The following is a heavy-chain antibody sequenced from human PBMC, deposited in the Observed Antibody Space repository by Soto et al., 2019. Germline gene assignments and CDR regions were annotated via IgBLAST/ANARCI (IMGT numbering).Heavy chain of an antibody. Sequence: GGSLRLSCTASGFTFGDYAMSWFRQAPGKGLEWVGFIRSKAYGGTTEYAASVKGRFTISRDDSKSIAYLQMNSLKTEDTAVYYCTRAPSIAARPYDWFDPWGQGTLVTVSS. CDR2: IRSKAYGGTT. CDR1: GFTFGDYA. CDR3: TRAPSIAARPYDWFDP. V-gene: IGHV3-49*03. D-gene: IGHD6-6*01. J-gene: IGHJ5*02.